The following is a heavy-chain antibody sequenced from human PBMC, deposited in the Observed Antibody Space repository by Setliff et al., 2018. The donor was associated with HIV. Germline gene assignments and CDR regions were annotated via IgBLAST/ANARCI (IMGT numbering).Heavy chain of an antibody. J-gene: IGHJ6*02. D-gene: IGHD1-1*01. V-gene: IGHV1-2*02. CDR2: INPNSGGT. CDR1: GDTFTGYY. CDR3: ARDRLSYNFHYYGMDV. Sequence: ASVKVSCKAPGDTFTGYYMHWVRQAPGQGLEWMGWINPNSGGTNYAQKFQGRVIMTRDTSISTAYMQLSRLRSDDTAVYYCARDRLSYNFHYYGMDVWGQGTTVTVSS.